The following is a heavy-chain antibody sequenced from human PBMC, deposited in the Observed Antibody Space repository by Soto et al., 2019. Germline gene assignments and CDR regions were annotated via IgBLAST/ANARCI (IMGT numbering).Heavy chain of an antibody. CDR3: ARPHHRGYASDY. CDR1: GGSISSSSYY. Sequence: QLQLQESGPGLVKPSETLSLTCTVSGGSISSSSYYWGWIRQPPGKGLEWIGSIYYSGSTYYNPSPKGRATIPVDTSQTQFSPTLSSVTAADTAVYYCARPHHRGYASDYWGQGTLVTVSS. CDR2: IYYSGST. D-gene: IGHD5-12*01. V-gene: IGHV4-39*01. J-gene: IGHJ4*02.